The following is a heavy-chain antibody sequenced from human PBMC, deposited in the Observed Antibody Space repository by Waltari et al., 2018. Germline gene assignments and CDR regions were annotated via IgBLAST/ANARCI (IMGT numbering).Heavy chain of an antibody. Sequence: EVQLVQSGAEVKKPGATVKISCKVSGYTFTDYYMHWVQQAPGKGLEWLGLVDPEDGEAIAAEKFQGRGTITADTSTDTAYMELSSLRSEDTAVYYCATDGKRRWLQLFAGYWGQGTLVTVSS. V-gene: IGHV1-69-2*01. J-gene: IGHJ4*02. CDR1: GYTFTDYY. D-gene: IGHD5-12*01. CDR2: VDPEDGEA. CDR3: ATDGKRRWLQLFAGY.